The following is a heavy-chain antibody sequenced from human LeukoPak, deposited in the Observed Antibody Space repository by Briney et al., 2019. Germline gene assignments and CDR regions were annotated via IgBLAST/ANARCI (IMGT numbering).Heavy chain of an antibody. V-gene: IGHV4-59*08. CDR1: GGSISSYY. D-gene: IGHD3-22*01. CDR2: VYSSGNT. Sequence: SETLSLTCTVSGGSISSYYWSWIRQPPGKGLEWIGYVYSSGNTNYNPSLKSRVTISVDTSKNQFSLKLSSVTAADTAVYYCARVGVDYYDSSGYKMRGYYFDYWGQGTLVTVSS. CDR3: ARVGVDYYDSSGYKMRGYYFDY. J-gene: IGHJ4*02.